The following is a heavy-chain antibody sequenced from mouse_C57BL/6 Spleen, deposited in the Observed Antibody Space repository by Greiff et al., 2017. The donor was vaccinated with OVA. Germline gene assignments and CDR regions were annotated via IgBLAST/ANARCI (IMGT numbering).Heavy chain of an antibody. D-gene: IGHD2-3*01. J-gene: IGHJ3*01. V-gene: IGHV14-1*01. Sequence: EVQVVEPGAELVRPGASVKLSCTASGFTITDYYMHWVKQRPEQGLEWIGRIDPEDGDTEYAPKFQGTATLTADKSSNTAYLQLGSLTAEDTAVYYCTNGGYSFAYWGQGTLVTVAA. CDR1: GFTITDYY. CDR3: TNGGYSFAY. CDR2: IDPEDGDT.